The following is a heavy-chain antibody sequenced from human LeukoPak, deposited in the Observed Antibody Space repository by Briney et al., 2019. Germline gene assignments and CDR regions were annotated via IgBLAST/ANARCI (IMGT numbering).Heavy chain of an antibody. D-gene: IGHD6-6*01. J-gene: IGHJ3*02. CDR3: ARETYSSSGAFDI. CDR2: IYYSGST. V-gene: IGHV4-30-4*08. Sequence: PSQTPSLTCTVSGDSISIGDYYWSWIRQPPGKGLEWIGYIYYSGSTYYNPSLKSRVSISVDTSKNQFSLKLSSVTAADTAVYYCARETYSSSGAFDIWGQGAMVTVSS. CDR1: GDSISIGDYY.